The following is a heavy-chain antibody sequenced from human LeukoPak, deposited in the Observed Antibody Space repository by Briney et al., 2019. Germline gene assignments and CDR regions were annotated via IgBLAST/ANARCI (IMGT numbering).Heavy chain of an antibody. CDR1: GYTFTSYG. V-gene: IGHV1-18*01. J-gene: IGHJ6*02. D-gene: IGHD3-3*01. CDR2: ISAYNGNT. CDR3: ARDQTYYDFWSGYYRSGMDV. Sequence: ASVKVSCKASGYTFTSYGITWVRQAPGQGLEWMGWISAYNGNTNYAQKFQGRVTMTTDRSTSTAYMELRSLRSDDTAVYYCARDQTYYDFWSGYYRSGMDVWGQGTTVTVSS.